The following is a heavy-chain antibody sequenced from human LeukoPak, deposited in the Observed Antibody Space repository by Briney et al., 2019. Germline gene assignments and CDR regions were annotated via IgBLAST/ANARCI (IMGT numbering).Heavy chain of an antibody. CDR2: IYYSGST. J-gene: IGHJ5*02. V-gene: IGHV4-59*08. CDR1: GGSISNYY. Sequence: PSETLSLTCTVSGGSISNYYWSWIRQPPGKGPEWIGYIYYSGSTNYNPSLKSRVTISVDTSKNQFSLKLSSVTAADTAVYYCARRYIVVVPAAKRWLTANWFDPWGQGTLVTVSS. CDR3: ARRYIVVVPAAKRWLTANWFDP. D-gene: IGHD2-2*01.